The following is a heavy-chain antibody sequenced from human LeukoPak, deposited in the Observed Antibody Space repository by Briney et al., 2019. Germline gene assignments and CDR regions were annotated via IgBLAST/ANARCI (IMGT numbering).Heavy chain of an antibody. CDR1: GGTFSSYT. V-gene: IGHV1-69*02. CDR2: IILILGIA. D-gene: IGHD2-2*02. Sequence: GASVEVSCKASGGTFSSYTISWVRQAPGQGLEWMGRIILILGIANYAQKFQGRVTITADKSTSTAYMELSSLRSEDTAVYYCARGWLAPAAIRDQPFDYWGQGTLVTVSS. J-gene: IGHJ4*02. CDR3: ARGWLAPAAIRDQPFDY.